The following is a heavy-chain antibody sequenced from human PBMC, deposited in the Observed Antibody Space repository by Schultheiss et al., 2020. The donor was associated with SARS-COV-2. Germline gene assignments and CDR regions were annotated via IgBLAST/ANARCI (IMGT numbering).Heavy chain of an antibody. CDR3: AKDGESSGWDNDAFDI. J-gene: IGHJ3*02. V-gene: IGHV3-48*03. Sequence: GGSLRLSCAASGFTFSSYEMNWVRQAPGKGLEWVSYISSSGSTIYYADSVKGRFTISRDNAKNSLYLQMNSLRAEDTAVYYCAKDGESSGWDNDAFDIWGQGTMVTVSS. CDR2: ISSSGSTI. D-gene: IGHD6-19*01. CDR1: GFTFSSYE.